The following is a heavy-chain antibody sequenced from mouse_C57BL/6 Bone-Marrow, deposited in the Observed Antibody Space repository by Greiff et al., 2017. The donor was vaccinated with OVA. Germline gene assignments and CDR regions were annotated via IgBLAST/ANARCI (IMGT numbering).Heavy chain of an antibody. D-gene: IGHD2-4*01. J-gene: IGHJ3*01. CDR3: ARDDYDGGFAY. CDR1: GFTFSDFY. V-gene: IGHV7-1*01. CDR2: SRNKANDYTT. Sequence: EVKLMESGGGLVQSGRSLRLSCATSGFTFSDFYMEWVRQAPGKGLEWIAASRNKANDYTTEYSASVKGRFIVSRDTSQSILYLQMNALRAEDTAIYYCARDDYDGGFAYWGQGTLVTVSA.